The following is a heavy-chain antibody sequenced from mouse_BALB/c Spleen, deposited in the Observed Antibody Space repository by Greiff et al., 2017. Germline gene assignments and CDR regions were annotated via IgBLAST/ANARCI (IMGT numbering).Heavy chain of an antibody. Sequence: VQLQQSAAELARPGASVKMSCKASGYTFTSYTMHWVKQRPGQGLEWIGYINPSSGYTEYNQKFKDKTTLTADKSSSTAYMQLSSLTSEDSAVYYCASLRDFDYWGQGTTLTVSS. CDR2: INPSSGYT. D-gene: IGHD1-1*01. CDR3: ASLRDFDY. J-gene: IGHJ2*01. CDR1: GYTFTSYT. V-gene: IGHV1-4*02.